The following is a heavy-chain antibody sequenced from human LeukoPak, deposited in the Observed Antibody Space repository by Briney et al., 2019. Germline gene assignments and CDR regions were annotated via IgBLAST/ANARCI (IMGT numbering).Heavy chain of an antibody. Sequence: GGSLRLSCAASGFTFSDYYMSWIRQAPGKGLEWVSYISSSGSTIYYADSVKGRFTISRDNVKNSLYLQMNSLRAEDTAVYYCARGCSSGWKIYYYYMDVWGKGTTVTVSS. CDR2: ISSSGSTI. CDR3: ARGCSSGWKIYYYYMDV. CDR1: GFTFSDYY. V-gene: IGHV3-11*04. D-gene: IGHD6-19*01. J-gene: IGHJ6*03.